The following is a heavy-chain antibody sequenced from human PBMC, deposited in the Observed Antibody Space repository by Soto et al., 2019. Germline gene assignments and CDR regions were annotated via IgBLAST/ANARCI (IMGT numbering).Heavy chain of an antibody. D-gene: IGHD6-6*01. CDR2: IYDSGST. Sequence: QLQLQESGSGLVRPSQTLSLTCAVSGDSISRGGYSWTWIRQPPGKALEWIGNIYDSGSTSYNPSLKSRFTISVDTSKNQFSLRLTSVTAADTAVYFCARGSSSYYDYGMDVWGQGTTVTVSS. J-gene: IGHJ6*02. CDR3: ARGSSSYYDYGMDV. CDR1: GDSISRGGYS. V-gene: IGHV4-30-2*01.